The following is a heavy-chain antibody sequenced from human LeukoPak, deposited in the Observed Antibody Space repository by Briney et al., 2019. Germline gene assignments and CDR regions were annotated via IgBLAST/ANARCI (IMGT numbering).Heavy chain of an antibody. J-gene: IGHJ6*03. V-gene: IGHV1-2*02. D-gene: IGHD3-22*01. Sequence: ASVKVSCKASGYTFTGYYMHWVRQAPGQGLEWMGWINPNSGGTNYAQKFQGRVTMTRDTSISTAYMELSRLRSDDTAVYYCASSLRGWLYYYYMDVWGKGTTVTVSS. CDR1: GYTFTGYY. CDR2: INPNSGGT. CDR3: ASSLRGWLYYYYMDV.